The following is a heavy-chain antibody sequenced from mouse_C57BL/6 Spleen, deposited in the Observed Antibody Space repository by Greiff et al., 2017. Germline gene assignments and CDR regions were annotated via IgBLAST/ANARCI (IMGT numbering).Heavy chain of an antibody. V-gene: IGHV1-15*01. CDR3: TRKDYCGSSYELAY. CDR1: GYTFTDYE. J-gene: IGHJ3*01. D-gene: IGHD1-1*01. Sequence: VQLQQSGAELVRPGASVTLSCKASGYTFTDYEMHWVKQTPVHGLEWIGAIDPEPGGTAYNQKFKGKAILTADKSSSTAYMELRSLTSEDSAVDYCTRKDYCGSSYELAYWGQGTLVTVSA. CDR2: IDPEPGGT.